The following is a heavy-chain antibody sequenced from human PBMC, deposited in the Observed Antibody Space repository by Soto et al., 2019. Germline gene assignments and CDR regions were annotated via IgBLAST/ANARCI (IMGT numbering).Heavy chain of an antibody. Sequence: EVQLVESGGDLVQPGGSLRLSCAASGFTFSNYWMSWVRQAPGKGLEWVANIKEDGSERNYVDSVKGRFTISRDNAENSLYLQMNSLRAEDTAVYYCAKTITTYSGDSRGRGALVDYWGQGTLVTVSS. J-gene: IGHJ4*02. V-gene: IGHV3-7*01. CDR3: AKTITTYSGDSRGRGALVDY. D-gene: IGHD3-22*01. CDR2: IKEDGSER. CDR1: GFTFSNYW.